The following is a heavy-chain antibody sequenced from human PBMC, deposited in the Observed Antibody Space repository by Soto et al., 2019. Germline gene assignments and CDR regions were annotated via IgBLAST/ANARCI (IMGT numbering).Heavy chain of an antibody. Sequence: PGESLKISCKGSGYSFATYWIGWVRQMPGKGLEWMGIINPGDSDTKYNPSFQDQVTISVDKSISIAYLQWSSLKAPDTAIFYCARLLHDSSGYPWGFEIWGQGTMVTVSS. CDR1: GYSFATYW. V-gene: IGHV5-51*01. D-gene: IGHD3-22*01. CDR3: ARLLHDSSGYPWGFEI. CDR2: INPGDSDT. J-gene: IGHJ3*02.